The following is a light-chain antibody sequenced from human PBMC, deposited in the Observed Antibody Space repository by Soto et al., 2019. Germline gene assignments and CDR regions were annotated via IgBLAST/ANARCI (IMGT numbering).Light chain of an antibody. CDR1: QSVSSH. V-gene: IGKV3-15*01. Sequence: DILLTQYKDTLSLSPRERATLACRASQSVSSHLVWYQQKPGQAPRLLIYGASTRATGIPARFSGSGSGTEFTLTISSLQSEDSAVYYSQKFDKRPWTFGQGTKVAIK. J-gene: IGKJ1*01. CDR3: QKFDKRPWT. CDR2: GAS.